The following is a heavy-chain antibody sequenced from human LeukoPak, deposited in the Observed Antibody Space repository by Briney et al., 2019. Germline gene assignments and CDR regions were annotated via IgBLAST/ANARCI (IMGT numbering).Heavy chain of an antibody. CDR1: GGSISSSRVH. J-gene: IGHJ5*02. Sequence: SETLSLTCAVSGGSISSSRVHWGWIRQPPRKGLEWIENIYYSGSTDYNPSLKSRVTISIDTSKNQFSLRLTSVTAADTAVYYCASLGKYYDFLSGYYKEGNWFDPWGQGTLVIVSS. CDR2: IYYSGST. D-gene: IGHD3-3*01. CDR3: ASLGKYYDFLSGYYKEGNWFDP. V-gene: IGHV4-39*01.